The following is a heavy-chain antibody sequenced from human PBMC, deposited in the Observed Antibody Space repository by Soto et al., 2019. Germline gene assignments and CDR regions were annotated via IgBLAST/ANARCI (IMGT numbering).Heavy chain of an antibody. CDR2: ISGSGGST. V-gene: IGHV3-23*01. CDR3: AKDMGVLLWFGELLSPYYYYGMDV. CDR1: GFTFSSYA. J-gene: IGHJ6*02. Sequence: GGSLRLSCAASGFTFSSYAMSWVRQAPGKGLEWVSAISGSGGSTYYADSVKGRFTISRDNSKNTLYLQMKSLRAEDTAVYYCAKDMGVLLWFGELLSPYYYYGMDVWGQGTTVTVSS. D-gene: IGHD3-10*01.